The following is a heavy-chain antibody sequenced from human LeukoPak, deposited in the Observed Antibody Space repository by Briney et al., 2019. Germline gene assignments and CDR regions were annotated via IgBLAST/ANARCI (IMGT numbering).Heavy chain of an antibody. Sequence: SETLSLTCTVSGGSISSYCWSWIRQPPGKGLEWIGYIYYSGSTNYNPSLKSRVTISVDTSKNQFSLKLSSVTAADTAVYYCARSRSGWDAFDIWGQGTMVTVSS. J-gene: IGHJ3*02. CDR1: GGSISSYC. CDR3: ARSRSGWDAFDI. V-gene: IGHV4-59*08. CDR2: IYYSGST. D-gene: IGHD6-19*01.